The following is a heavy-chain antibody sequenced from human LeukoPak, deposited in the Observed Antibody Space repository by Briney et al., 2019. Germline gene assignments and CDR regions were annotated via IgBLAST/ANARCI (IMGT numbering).Heavy chain of an antibody. Sequence: SETLSLTCTVSGGSISSGSYYWSWIRQPAGKGLEWIGRIYTSGSTNYNPSLKSRVTISVDTSKNQFSLKLSSVTDADTAVYYCARERSSGWYFAFDIWGQGTMVTVSS. D-gene: IGHD6-19*01. CDR3: ARERSSGWYFAFDI. J-gene: IGHJ3*02. CDR1: GGSISSGSYY. V-gene: IGHV4-61*02. CDR2: IYTSGST.